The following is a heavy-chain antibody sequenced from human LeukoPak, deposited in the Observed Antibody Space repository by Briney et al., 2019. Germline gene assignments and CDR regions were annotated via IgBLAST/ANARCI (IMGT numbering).Heavy chain of an antibody. J-gene: IGHJ4*02. CDR2: FHYSGST. D-gene: IGHD5-24*01. CDR1: GGSISSYY. V-gene: IGHV4-59*01. Sequence: PSETLSLTCTVSGGSISSYYWNWIRQPPGEGLEWIGYFHYSGSTNYNPSLKSRLTISVDTSKNQFSLKLTSVTAADTAVYYCATLRDGYEFDYWGQGTLVTVSS. CDR3: ATLRDGYEFDY.